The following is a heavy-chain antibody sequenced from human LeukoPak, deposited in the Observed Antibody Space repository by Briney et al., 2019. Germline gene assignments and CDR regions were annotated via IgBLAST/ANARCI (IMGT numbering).Heavy chain of an antibody. CDR1: GFTFNIFA. CDR2: VSADGGST. D-gene: IGHD2-2*01. CDR3: ARRRCTSSSCYLDY. Sequence: PGGSLRLSCAASGFTFNIFAINWVRQAPGKGLEYVSAVSADGGSTYYANSVKGRFTISRDNSKNMLYLQMGSLRGDDMAVYYCARRRCTSSSCYLDYWGQGTLVTVSS. V-gene: IGHV3-64*01. J-gene: IGHJ4*02.